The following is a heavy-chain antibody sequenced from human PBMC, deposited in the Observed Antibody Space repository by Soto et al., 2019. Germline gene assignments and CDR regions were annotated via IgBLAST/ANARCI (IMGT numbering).Heavy chain of an antibody. CDR3: AKIGDSSSVSLPLVLLDH. D-gene: IGHD6-6*01. J-gene: IGHJ4*02. CDR2: IPGSSSST. Sequence: GGSLRLSCAASGFTFSSYAMSWVRQSPGKGLEWVSAIPGSSSSTYYAGSVKGRFTISRDNSKNTLYLQMNSLRVEDTAVYYCAKIGDSSSVSLPLVLLDHWGQGALVTVSS. V-gene: IGHV3-23*01. CDR1: GFTFSSYA.